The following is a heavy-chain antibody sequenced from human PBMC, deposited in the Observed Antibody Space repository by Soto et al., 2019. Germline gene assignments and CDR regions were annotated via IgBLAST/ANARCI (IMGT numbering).Heavy chain of an antibody. Sequence: QVQLVQSGAEVREPGASVKVSCTTSGYDFRDKSLNRVRQAPGHGLEGPGWIAVYKGYTVFADNVQDRITITADTSTNIVYMELRTLRSDDTAVYYCATGKMSYLNYGESWGKGTLVTVSS. CDR2: IAVYKGYT. CDR1: GYDFRDKS. D-gene: IGHD3-10*01. J-gene: IGHJ4*01. V-gene: IGHV1-18*01. CDR3: ATGKMSYLNYGES.